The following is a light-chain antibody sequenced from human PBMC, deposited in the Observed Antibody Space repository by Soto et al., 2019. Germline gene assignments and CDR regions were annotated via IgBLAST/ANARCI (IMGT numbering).Light chain of an antibody. CDR1: QSVSDN. CDR3: QQRSYPIT. CDR2: GAS. J-gene: IGKJ5*01. V-gene: IGKV3D-15*01. Sequence: EIVMTQSPATLSVSPGERVTLSCRASQSVSDNLAWYQQKPGQAPRLLIYGASSRATGIPDRFSGSGSGTDFTLTISSLEPEDFAVYYCQQRSYPITFGQGTRLEN.